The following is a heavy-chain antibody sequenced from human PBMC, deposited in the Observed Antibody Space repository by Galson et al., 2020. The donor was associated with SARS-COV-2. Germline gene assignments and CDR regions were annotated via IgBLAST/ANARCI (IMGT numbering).Heavy chain of an antibody. CDR2: ISYDGSNK. CDR1: GFTFSSYG. J-gene: IGHJ6*02. Sequence: TGASLRLSCAASGFTFSSYGMHWVRQAPGKGLEWVAVISYDGSNKYYADSVKGRFTISRDNSKNTLYLQMNSLRAEDTSVYYCAKDQAYYEFWSGYFEAGYYYYYYGMDVWGQGTTVTVSS. V-gene: IGHV3-30*18. CDR3: AKDQAYYEFWSGYFEAGYYYYYYGMDV. D-gene: IGHD3-3*01.